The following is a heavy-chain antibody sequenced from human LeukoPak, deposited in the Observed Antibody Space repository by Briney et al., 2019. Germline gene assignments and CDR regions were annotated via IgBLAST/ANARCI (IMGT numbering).Heavy chain of an antibody. CDR2: IYHSGST. CDR3: ARHTVQWLVSYYFDY. V-gene: IGHV4-38-2*01. J-gene: IGHJ4*02. Sequence: SETLSLTCVVSGYSISTGYYCGWIRQPPGKGLEWIGSIYHSGSTYYNPSLKSRVTISVDTSKNQFSLKLSSVTAADTAVYYCARHTVQWLVSYYFDYWGQGTLVTVSS. D-gene: IGHD6-19*01. CDR1: GYSISTGYY.